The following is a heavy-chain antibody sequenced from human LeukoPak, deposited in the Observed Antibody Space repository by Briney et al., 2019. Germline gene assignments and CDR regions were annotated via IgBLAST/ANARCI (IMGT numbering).Heavy chain of an antibody. CDR1: GFTFSSHA. D-gene: IGHD3-10*01. V-gene: IGHV3-23*01. Sequence: GGSLRLSWAASGFTFSSHAMSWVRQAPGKGLGWVSAISGSGGSTYYADSVKGRFTISRDNSKNTLYLQMNSLRAEDTAVYYCAKDYYGSGSYYDGQFDYWGQGTLVTVSS. CDR3: AKDYYGSGSYYDGQFDY. J-gene: IGHJ4*02. CDR2: ISGSGGST.